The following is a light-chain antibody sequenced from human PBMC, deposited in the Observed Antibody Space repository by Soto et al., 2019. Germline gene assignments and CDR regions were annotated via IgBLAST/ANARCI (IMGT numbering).Light chain of an antibody. CDR3: AAWDDSLNVVV. CDR2: NDN. V-gene: IGLV1-44*01. CDR1: SSNIGSNS. Sequence: QSVLTQPPSASGAPGQRVTISCSGSSSNIGSNSVNWYQQLPGTAPKVLIYNDNQRPSGVPDRLSGSKSGTSASLAISGLQSEDEADYYCAAWDDSLNVVVFGGGTQLTVL. J-gene: IGLJ2*01.